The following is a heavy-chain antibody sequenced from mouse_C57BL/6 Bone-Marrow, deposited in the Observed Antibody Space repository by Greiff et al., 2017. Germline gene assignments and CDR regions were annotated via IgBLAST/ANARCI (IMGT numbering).Heavy chain of an antibody. Sequence: EVQLQQSGPELVKPGASVKISCKASGYSFTGYYLHWVKQSHGNILDWIGDIYPYNGASSYNQKFKGKATLTVDKSSSTAYMELRRLTSADSAVYYCARGGSYEEFLGRCFDDWGTGTTGTVSS. CDR3: ARGGSYEEFLGRCFDD. D-gene: IGHD2-3*01. J-gene: IGHJ1*03. CDR2: IYPYNGAS. V-gene: IGHV1-31*01. CDR1: GYSFTGYY.